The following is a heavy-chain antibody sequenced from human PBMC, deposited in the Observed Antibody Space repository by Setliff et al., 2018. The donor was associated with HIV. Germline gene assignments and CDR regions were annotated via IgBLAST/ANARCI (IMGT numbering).Heavy chain of an antibody. CDR2: IRSSSDNI. J-gene: IGHJ5*02. CDR1: GFNISRYS. V-gene: IGHV3-48*04. D-gene: IGHD4-4*01. Sequence: SLKISCAGSGFNISRYSMNWVRQAPGKGLEWLSYIRSSSDNIYYADSVRGRFTISRDNAKNSLYLQMNSLRVDDTGVYYCASGEYDYSPWGQGTLVTVSS. CDR3: ASGEYDYSP.